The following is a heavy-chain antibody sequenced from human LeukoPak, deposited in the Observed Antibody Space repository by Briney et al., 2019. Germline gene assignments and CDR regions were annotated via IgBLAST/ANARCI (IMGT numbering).Heavy chain of an antibody. CDR1: GYTFTSYG. Sequence: ASVKVSCKASGYTFTSYGILWVRQAPGQGLEWMGWISPYNGKTNYAQKFRGRVTMTTDTSTTTAHMELRSLMSDDTAVYYCARGVDPWPWFFDLWGRGTLVTVSS. CDR2: ISPYNGKT. V-gene: IGHV1-18*01. CDR3: ARGVDPWPWFFDL. J-gene: IGHJ2*01.